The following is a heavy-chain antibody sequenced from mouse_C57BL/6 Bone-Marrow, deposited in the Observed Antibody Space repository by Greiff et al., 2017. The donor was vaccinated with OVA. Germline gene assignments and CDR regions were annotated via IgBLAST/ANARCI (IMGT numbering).Heavy chain of an antibody. CDR1: GYTFTGYW. CDR3: ARCAYYSNYLDY. CDR2: ILPGSGST. Sequence: QVQLQQSGAELMKPGASVKLSCKATGYTFTGYWIEWVKQRPGHGLEWIGEILPGSGSTTYNEKFKGKATFTADTSSNTAYMQLSSRTTEDSAIYYCARCAYYSNYLDYWGQGTTLTVSS. V-gene: IGHV1-9*01. D-gene: IGHD2-5*01. J-gene: IGHJ2*01.